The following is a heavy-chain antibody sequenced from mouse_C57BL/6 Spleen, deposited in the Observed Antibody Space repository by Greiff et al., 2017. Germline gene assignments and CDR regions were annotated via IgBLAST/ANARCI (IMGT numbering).Heavy chain of an antibody. CDR2: IYPGDGDT. D-gene: IGHD1-1*01. J-gene: IGHJ4*01. V-gene: IGHV1-80*01. Sequence: QVHVKQSGAELVKPGASVKISCKASGYAFSSYWMNWVKQRPGKGLEWIGQIYPGDGDTNYNGKFKGKATLTADKASSTAYMQLSSLTSEDSAVYFCARDTTVVDYYAMDYWGQGTSVTVSA. CDR3: ARDTTVVDYYAMDY. CDR1: GYAFSSYW.